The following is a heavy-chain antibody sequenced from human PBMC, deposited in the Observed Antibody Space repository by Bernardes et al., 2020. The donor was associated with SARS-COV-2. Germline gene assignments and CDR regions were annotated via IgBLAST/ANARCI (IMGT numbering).Heavy chain of an antibody. CDR1: GFTFSSYG. V-gene: IGHV3-33*01. D-gene: IGHD4-17*01. J-gene: IGHJ6*02. CDR2: IWYDGSNK. CDR3: ASDYGDYAGGHYYYGMDV. Sequence: GGSLRLSCAASGFTFSSYGMHWVRQAPGKGLEWVAVIWYDGSNKYYADSVKGRFTISRDNSKNTLYLQMNSLRAEDTAVYYCASDYGDYAGGHYYYGMDVWGPGTTVTGSS.